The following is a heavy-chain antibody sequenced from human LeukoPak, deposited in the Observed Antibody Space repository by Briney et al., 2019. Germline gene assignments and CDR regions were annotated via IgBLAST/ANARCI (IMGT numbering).Heavy chain of an antibody. CDR2: IYHSGST. Sequence: SETLSLTCAVSGYSISSGYYGGWIRQPPGKGLEWIGRIYHSGSTYYNPSLKSRVTISVDTSKNQLSLKLSSVTAADTAVYYCATVDTAMVYFDYWGQGTLVTVSS. CDR3: ATVDTAMVYFDY. CDR1: GYSISSGYY. V-gene: IGHV4-38-2*01. J-gene: IGHJ4*02. D-gene: IGHD5-18*01.